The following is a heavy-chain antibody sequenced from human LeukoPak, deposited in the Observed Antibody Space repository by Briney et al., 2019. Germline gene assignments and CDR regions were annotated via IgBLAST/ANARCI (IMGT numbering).Heavy chain of an antibody. CDR1: GFTFSSYA. J-gene: IGHJ4*02. CDR3: AKGMYSSSWYVAFDY. V-gene: IGHV3-23*01. CDR2: ISGSGGST. D-gene: IGHD6-13*01. Sequence: GGSLRLSCAASGFTFSSYAMSWVRQAPGKGLEWVSAISGSGGSTYYADSVKGRFTISRDSSKNTLYLQMNSLRAEDTAVYYCAKGMYSSSWYVAFDYWGQGTLVTVSS.